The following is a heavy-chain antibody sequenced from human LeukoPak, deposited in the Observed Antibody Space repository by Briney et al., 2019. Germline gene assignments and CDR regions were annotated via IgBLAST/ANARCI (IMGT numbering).Heavy chain of an antibody. Sequence: GGSLRLSCAASAITFSSYAMSWVRQAPGKGLEWVSAISSNGAATYYADSVKGRFTISRDNSKNTVYLQMNSLRAEDTAVYYCANRWFWSSGRDFYYWGQGTLGTVSS. CDR3: ANRWFWSSGRDFYY. V-gene: IGHV3-23*01. J-gene: IGHJ4*02. CDR1: AITFSSYA. D-gene: IGHD3-3*01. CDR2: ISSNGAAT.